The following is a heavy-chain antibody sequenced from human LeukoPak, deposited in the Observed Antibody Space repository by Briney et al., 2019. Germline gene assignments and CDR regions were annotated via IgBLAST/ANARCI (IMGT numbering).Heavy chain of an antibody. CDR1: GFTFSSYA. CDR2: ISGSGGST. J-gene: IGHJ5*02. Sequence: GGSLRLSCAASGFTFSSYAMSWARQAPGKGLEWVSAISGSGGSTYYADSVKGRFTISRDNSKNTLYLQMNSLRAEDTAVYYCAKDGVVAAQIDNWFDPWGQGTLVTVSS. CDR3: AKDGVVAAQIDNWFDP. D-gene: IGHD2-15*01. V-gene: IGHV3-23*01.